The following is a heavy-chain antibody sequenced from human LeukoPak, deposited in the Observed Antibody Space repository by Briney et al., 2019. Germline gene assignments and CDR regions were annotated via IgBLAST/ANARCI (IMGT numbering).Heavy chain of an antibody. CDR2: ISAYNGNT. J-gene: IGHJ4*02. D-gene: IGHD3-3*01. CDR3: ARVRTYYDFWSGYLTDY. Sequence: ASVKVSCKASGYTFTSYGISWVRQAPGQGLEWMGWISAYNGNTNYAQKPQGRVTMTRETATRTAFMELRSLRSDDSAVYYCARVRTYYDFWSGYLTDYWGQGTLVTVSS. CDR1: GYTFTSYG. V-gene: IGHV1-18*01.